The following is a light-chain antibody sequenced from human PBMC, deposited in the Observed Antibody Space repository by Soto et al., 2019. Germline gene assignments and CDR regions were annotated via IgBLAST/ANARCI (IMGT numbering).Light chain of an antibody. CDR3: QQYGTSPYA. J-gene: IGKJ2*01. Sequence: EIVLTQSPGTLSLSPGERATLSCRASQSVTDNYLAWYQHKPGQAPRLLIYDASTRATAISDRFSGSGSGTDFTLTISSLEPEDFAVYYRQQYGTSPYAFGQGTKLEIK. CDR1: QSVTDNY. V-gene: IGKV3-20*01. CDR2: DAS.